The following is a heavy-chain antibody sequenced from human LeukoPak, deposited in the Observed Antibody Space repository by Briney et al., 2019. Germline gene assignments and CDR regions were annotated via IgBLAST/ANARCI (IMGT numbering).Heavy chain of an antibody. CDR2: IFPGDSDT. J-gene: IGHJ4*02. V-gene: IGHV5-51*03. Sequence: GGSLKISCKASGYSFTSNWIGWVRQMPGKGLEWMGIIFPGDSDTRYSPSFQGQVTISVDKSISTAYLQWSSLKASDAATYYCARAPGGGSWTGYPSHFDSWGQGTLVTVSS. CDR3: ARAPGGGSWTGYPSHFDS. CDR1: GYSFTSNW. D-gene: IGHD3/OR15-3a*01.